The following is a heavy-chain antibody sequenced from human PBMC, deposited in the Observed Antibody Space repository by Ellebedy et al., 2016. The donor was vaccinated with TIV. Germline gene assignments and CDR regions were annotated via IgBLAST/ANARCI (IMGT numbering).Heavy chain of an antibody. CDR1: GFTFSRYA. CDR3: ARDRRSTATFGGSLDV. J-gene: IGHJ6*02. D-gene: IGHD3-16*01. Sequence: GGSLRLXCAASGFTFSRYAMYWVRQAPGKGLEWISYITDRGSSTYYADSVKGRFTISRDNDKNSLYLQMNSLRADDTAVYYCARDRRSTATFGGSLDVWGQGTTVTVSS. V-gene: IGHV3-48*04. CDR2: ITDRGSST.